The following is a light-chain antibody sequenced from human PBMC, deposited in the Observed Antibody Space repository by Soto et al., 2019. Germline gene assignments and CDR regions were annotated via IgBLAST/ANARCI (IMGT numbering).Light chain of an antibody. CDR3: QQSNNLPLT. Sequence: DIPMTQSPSSLSASVGDRVTITCQASQDISNYLNWYQQKPGKAPKLLIYDASNLQTGVPSRFTGNGSGTDCSFTISSLQPADVATYYCQQSNNLPLTFGGGNKVEIK. J-gene: IGKJ4*01. CDR2: DAS. V-gene: IGKV1-33*01. CDR1: QDISNY.